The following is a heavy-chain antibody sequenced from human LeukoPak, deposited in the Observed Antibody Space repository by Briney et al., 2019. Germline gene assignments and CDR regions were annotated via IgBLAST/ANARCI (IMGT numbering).Heavy chain of an antibody. Sequence: GGSLRLSCGASGFTFSSYAMSWVRQAPGKGLEWVSAISGSGGSTYYADSVKGRFTISRDNSKNTLYLQMNSLRAEDTAVYYCASWYSSSWYWGYWGQGTLVTVSS. J-gene: IGHJ4*02. CDR3: ASWYSSSWYWGY. CDR1: GFTFSSYA. V-gene: IGHV3-23*01. CDR2: ISGSGGST. D-gene: IGHD6-13*01.